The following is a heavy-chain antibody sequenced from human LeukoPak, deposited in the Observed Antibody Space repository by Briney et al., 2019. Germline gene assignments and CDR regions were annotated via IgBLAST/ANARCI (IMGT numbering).Heavy chain of an antibody. V-gene: IGHV4-4*07. CDR2: IYARVTT. Sequence: SETLSLTCTVSGGSITNNFWSWIRQPAGKGLEWIGRIYARVTTDYNPSLKSRVTMSVDTSKNQLSLKLISVTVADTAVYYCAREGEWELGYCGQGILVTVSS. CDR3: AREGEWELGY. CDR1: GGSITNNF. J-gene: IGHJ4*02. D-gene: IGHD1-26*01.